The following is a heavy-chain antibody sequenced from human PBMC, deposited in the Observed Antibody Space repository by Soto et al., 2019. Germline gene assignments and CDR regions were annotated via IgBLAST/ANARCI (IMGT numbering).Heavy chain of an antibody. V-gene: IGHV4-59*01. CDR2: IYYSGST. CDR3: ARAIRGGSSRSNWFDP. J-gene: IGHJ5*02. CDR1: GGSISSYS. D-gene: IGHD3-10*01. Sequence: SETLSHTCTVSGGSISSYSWSWIRQPPGKGLEWIGYIYYSGSTNYNPSLKSRINISVDTSKNQFSLKLSSVTAADTAVYYCARAIRGGSSRSNWFDPWGQGTLVTVSS.